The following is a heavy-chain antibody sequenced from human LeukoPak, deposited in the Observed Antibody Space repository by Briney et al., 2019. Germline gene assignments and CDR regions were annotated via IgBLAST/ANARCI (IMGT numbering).Heavy chain of an antibody. CDR2: IYYSGST. CDR1: GGSISSYY. Sequence: SETLSLTCTVSGGSISSYYWSWIRQPPGKGLERIGYIYYSGSTNYNPSLKSRVTISVDTSKNQFSLKLSSVTAADTAVYYCARSYSSRWGAFDIWGQGTMVTVSS. V-gene: IGHV4-59*08. D-gene: IGHD6-13*01. CDR3: ARSYSSRWGAFDI. J-gene: IGHJ3*02.